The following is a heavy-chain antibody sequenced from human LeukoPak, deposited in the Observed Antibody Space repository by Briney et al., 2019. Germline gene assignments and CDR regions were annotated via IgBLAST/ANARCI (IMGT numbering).Heavy chain of an antibody. J-gene: IGHJ5*02. CDR2: INHGGST. D-gene: IGHD4/OR15-4a*01. CDR3: ASRLWGGWFDP. Sequence: SETLSLTCAVYGGSFSGYYWSWIRQPPGKGLEWIGEINHGGSTNYNPSLKSRVTISVDTSKNQFSLKLSSVTAADTAVYYCASRLWGGWFDPWGQGTLVTVSS. CDR1: GGSFSGYY. V-gene: IGHV4-34*01.